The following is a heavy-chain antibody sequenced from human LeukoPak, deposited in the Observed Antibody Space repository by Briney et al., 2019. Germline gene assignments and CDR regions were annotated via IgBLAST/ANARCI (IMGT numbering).Heavy chain of an antibody. J-gene: IGHJ1*01. Sequence: GGSLRLSCAATGLTISNNLMGWGRQAPGKGLEWVSLIYSGGSTYSADSVKGRFTISRGNSKDTLHLQMNSLRVEDTAVYYCARDTDYYGSGRHGYFDHWGQGTLVTVSS. V-gene: IGHV3-66*01. CDR2: IYSGGST. D-gene: IGHD3-10*01. CDR3: ARDTDYYGSGRHGYFDH. CDR1: GLTISNNL.